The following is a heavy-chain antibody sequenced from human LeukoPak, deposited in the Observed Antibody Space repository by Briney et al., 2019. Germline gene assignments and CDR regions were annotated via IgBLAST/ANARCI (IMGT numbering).Heavy chain of an antibody. D-gene: IGHD1-26*01. CDR3: ARERVGAEFDY. CDR2: IKQDGSEK. J-gene: IGHJ4*02. CDR1: GFTFSSYW. Sequence: PGGSLRLSCAASGFTFSSYWMSWVRQAPGKGLEWVANIKQDGSEKYYVDSVKGRFTISRDNARNSLYLQMNSLRAEDTAVYYCARERVGAEFDYWGQGTLVTVSS. V-gene: IGHV3-7*03.